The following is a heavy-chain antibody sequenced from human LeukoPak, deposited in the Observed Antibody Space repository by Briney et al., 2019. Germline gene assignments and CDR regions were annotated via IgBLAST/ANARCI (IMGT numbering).Heavy chain of an antibody. CDR3: ARAYQTITVAGSFSFYFDY. CDR2: IYPGDSDT. Sequence: GESLQISCKGSGYSFISYWIGWVRQLPGKGLEWMGIIYPGDSDTRYSPSFQGQVTISADKSISTASLQWSSLKASDTAMYYCARAYQTITVAGSFSFYFDYRGQGTLVTVSS. J-gene: IGHJ4*02. V-gene: IGHV5-51*01. CDR1: GYSFISYW. D-gene: IGHD6-19*01.